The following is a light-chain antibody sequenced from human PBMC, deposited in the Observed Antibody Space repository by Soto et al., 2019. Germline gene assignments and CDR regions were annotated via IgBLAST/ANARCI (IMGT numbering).Light chain of an antibody. Sequence: EIVMTQSPATLSVSPVERATLSCRASQRISSNLAWYQHKPGQAPRLLIFGASTRATGIPARFSGSGSETEFTLTISSLQSEDFAVYYCQQRSNWPPITFGQGTRWRL. CDR2: GAS. J-gene: IGKJ5*01. CDR1: QRISSN. V-gene: IGKV3-15*01. CDR3: QQRSNWPPIT.